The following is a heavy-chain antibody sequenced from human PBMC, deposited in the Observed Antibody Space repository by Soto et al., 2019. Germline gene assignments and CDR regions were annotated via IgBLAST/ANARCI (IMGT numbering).Heavy chain of an antibody. J-gene: IGHJ4*02. CDR1: GGSFSGYY. Sequence: SETLSLTCAVYGGSFSGYYWSWIRQPPGKGLEWIGEINHSGSTNYNPSLKSRVTISVDTPKNQFSLKLSSVTAADTAVYYCARATSPLWFGELPYFDYWGQGTPVTVSS. CDR2: INHSGST. D-gene: IGHD3-10*01. CDR3: ARATSPLWFGELPYFDY. V-gene: IGHV4-34*01.